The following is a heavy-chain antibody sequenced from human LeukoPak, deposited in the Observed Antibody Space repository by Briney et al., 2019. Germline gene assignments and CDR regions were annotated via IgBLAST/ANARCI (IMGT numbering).Heavy chain of an antibody. CDR3: ARDQGNWNIDY. Sequence: GGSLRLSCAASGFTLNNHWMSWVRQAPGKGLEWVANIKHDESEKFYVDSVKGRFTISRDNAKNSLYLQMNSLRAEDTAVYYCARDQGNWNIDYWGQGTLVTVSS. D-gene: IGHD1/OR15-1a*01. V-gene: IGHV3-7*01. J-gene: IGHJ4*02. CDR2: IKHDESEK. CDR1: GFTLNNHW.